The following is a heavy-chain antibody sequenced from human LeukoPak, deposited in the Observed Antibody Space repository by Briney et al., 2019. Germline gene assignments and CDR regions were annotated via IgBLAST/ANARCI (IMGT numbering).Heavy chain of an antibody. CDR2: ISPSGPTI. Sequence: GGSLRLSCAASGFTLSDYEMNWVRQAPGKGLEWVSYISPSGPTIYYADSVKGRFTISRDNAKNTLYLQVNSLRAEDTAVYYCVRALMGTSDHWGQGSLVTVSS. D-gene: IGHD7-27*01. V-gene: IGHV3-48*03. J-gene: IGHJ4*02. CDR1: GFTLSDYE. CDR3: VRALMGTSDH.